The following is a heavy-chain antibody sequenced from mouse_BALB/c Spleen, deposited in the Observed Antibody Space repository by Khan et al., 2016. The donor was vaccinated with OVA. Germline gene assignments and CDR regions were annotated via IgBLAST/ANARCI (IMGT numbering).Heavy chain of an antibody. J-gene: IGHJ3*01. V-gene: IGHV3-8*02. Sequence: EVQLQESGPGLVKPSQTLSLTCSVTGDSITSGYWNWIRKFPGNKLDYMGYISYSGNTYYNPSLTSRISITRDTSTNQYYLQLNSVTTEDTATYYCACELRGFAYWGQGTLVTVSA. CDR2: ISYSGNT. D-gene: IGHD1-1*01. CDR3: ACELRGFAY. CDR1: GDSITSGY.